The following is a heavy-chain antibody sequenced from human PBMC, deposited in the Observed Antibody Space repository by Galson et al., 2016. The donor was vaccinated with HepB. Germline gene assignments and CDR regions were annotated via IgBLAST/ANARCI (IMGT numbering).Heavy chain of an antibody. CDR3: AKGGISYATGIDL. J-gene: IGHJ4*02. Sequence: SLRLSCAAAGFTFSNFAMTWVRHAPEKGLEWVSSTDIDGTPYYADSVKGRFTISRDNSKSTLYLQMNSLRVDDTALYYCAKGGISYATGIDLRGQGTLVTVPS. CDR2: TDIDGTP. V-gene: IGHV3-23*01. CDR1: GFTFSNFA. D-gene: IGHD1-14*01.